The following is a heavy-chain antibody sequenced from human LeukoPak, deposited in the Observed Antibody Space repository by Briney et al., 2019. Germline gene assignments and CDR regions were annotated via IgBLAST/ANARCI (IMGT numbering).Heavy chain of an antibody. CDR2: ISSGAI. V-gene: IGHV3-48*03. Sequence: GRSLRLSCVGSGFSFSNYEMNWVRQAPGKGLEWLSGISSGAIYYADSVKGRFTISRDDARKSVFLQMSSLRADDTAVYYCARERTGDLGEGTLFGGAPFDYWGQGTLVTVSS. J-gene: IGHJ4*02. CDR1: GFSFSNYE. D-gene: IGHD3-16*01. CDR3: ARERTGDLGEGTLFGGAPFDY.